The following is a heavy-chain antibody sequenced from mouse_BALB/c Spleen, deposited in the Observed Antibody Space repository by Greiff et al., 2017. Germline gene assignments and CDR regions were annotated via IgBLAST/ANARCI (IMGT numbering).Heavy chain of an antibody. J-gene: IGHJ3*01. CDR1: GFTFSSYA. Sequence: EVKLMESGGGLVKPGGSLKLSCAASGFTFSSYAMSWVRQTPEKRLEWVATISSGGSYTYYPDSVKGRFTISRDNAKNTLYLQMSSLRSEDTAMYYCARQNWDYWGQGTLVTVSA. D-gene: IGHD4-1*01. CDR3: ARQNWDY. V-gene: IGHV5-9-3*01. CDR2: ISSGGSYT.